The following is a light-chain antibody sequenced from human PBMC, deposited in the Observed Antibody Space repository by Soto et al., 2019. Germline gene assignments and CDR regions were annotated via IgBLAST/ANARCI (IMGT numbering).Light chain of an antibody. J-gene: IGKJ4*01. CDR2: DAS. V-gene: IGKV3-11*01. CDR1: QSVSSY. CDR3: QQRSNWPLT. Sequence: EIVLTQSPATLSLSPGERATLSCRASQSVSSYLAWYQQKPGLAPRLLIYDASNRATGIPARFSGSGSGTDFTLTISGIEPEYFAVYYCQQRSNWPLTCDGGTKVEIK.